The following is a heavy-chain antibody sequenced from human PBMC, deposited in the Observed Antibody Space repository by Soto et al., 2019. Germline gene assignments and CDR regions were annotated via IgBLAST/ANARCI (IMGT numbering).Heavy chain of an antibody. J-gene: IGHJ4*02. CDR2: ISGSGGST. CDR1: GFTFSSYA. CDR3: AKDLASRGRCYYFDY. Sequence: EVQLLESGGGLVQPGGSLRLSCAASGFTFSSYAMSWVRQAPGKGLEWVSAISGSGGSTYYADSVKGRFTISRDNSKNTLYLQMNILRAEDTAVYYCAKDLASRGRCYYFDYWGQGTLVTVSS. V-gene: IGHV3-23*01. D-gene: IGHD2-8*01.